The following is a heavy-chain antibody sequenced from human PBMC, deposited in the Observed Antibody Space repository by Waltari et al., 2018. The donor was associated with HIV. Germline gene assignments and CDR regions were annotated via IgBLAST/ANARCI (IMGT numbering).Heavy chain of an antibody. CDR2: RGSDGSSK. CDR1: GFTFSGYD. J-gene: IGHJ6*02. CDR3: AKNGATLTTSSYYYYYGMDV. V-gene: IGHV3-30*02. D-gene: IGHD4-4*01. Sequence: QVQLVESGGGVVQPGGSLRLSCGASGFTFSGYDMHWFRQAPGKGLGWVTYRGSDGSSKNYADSVEGRFTISRDNSKNTVYLQMNSLRPEDTAVYFCAKNGATLTTSSYYYYYGMDVWGQGTTVTVSS.